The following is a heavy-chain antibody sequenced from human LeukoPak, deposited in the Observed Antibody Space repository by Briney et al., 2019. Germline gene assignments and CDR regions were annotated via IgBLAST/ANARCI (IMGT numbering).Heavy chain of an antibody. CDR3: AGRIAAAGTPIDY. CDR1: GFTFSSYS. Sequence: GGSLRLSCAASGFTFSSYSMTWVRQAPGKGLEWVSSISSSSSYIYYADSVKGRFTISRDNAKNSLYLQMNSLRAEDTAVYYCAGRIAAAGTPIDYWGQGTLVTVSS. V-gene: IGHV3-21*01. J-gene: IGHJ4*02. D-gene: IGHD6-13*01. CDR2: ISSSSSYI.